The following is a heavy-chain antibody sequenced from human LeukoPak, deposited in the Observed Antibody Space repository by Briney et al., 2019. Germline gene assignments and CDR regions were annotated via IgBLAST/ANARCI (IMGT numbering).Heavy chain of an antibody. V-gene: IGHV3-74*01. D-gene: IGHD1-26*01. Sequence: GPSLRLAWAPAAFTVGPYWIHSVRHAPRKGLVWVSYINSGGGSTSYAPSVTGRLTITRDNAKNTLFLQMNSLRADDTAVYYCARSFGGTYYFTYWGQGSLVTASS. CDR1: AFTVGPYW. CDR2: INSGGGST. J-gene: IGHJ4*02. CDR3: ARSFGGTYYFTY.